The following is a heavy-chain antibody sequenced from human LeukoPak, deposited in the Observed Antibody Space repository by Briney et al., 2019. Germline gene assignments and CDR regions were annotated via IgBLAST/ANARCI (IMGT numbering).Heavy chain of an antibody. CDR3: ARDAVDTANAV. CDR1: GFTFTTYW. J-gene: IGHJ6*02. D-gene: IGHD5-18*01. V-gene: IGHV3-74*01. CDR2: INSDGSIT. Sequence: GGSLRRSCAASGFTFTTYWMHWVRQAPGNGLVWVSHINSDGSITSYADSVKGRFTISRDNAKNTLYLQMNSLRAEDTAVYYCARDAVDTANAVWGQGTTVTVSS.